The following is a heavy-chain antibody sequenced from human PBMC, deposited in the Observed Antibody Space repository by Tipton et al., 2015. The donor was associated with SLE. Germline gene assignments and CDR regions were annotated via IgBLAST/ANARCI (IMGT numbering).Heavy chain of an antibody. Sequence: TLSLTCTVSGASISSYYWSWIRQPPGKGLEWIGYIYYSGSTIHNPSLKSRVTMSVDTSKNQFSLKLSSVTAADTAVYYCARDNFWNRGYYFGGGEDYYYYYMDVWGKGTTVTVSS. V-gene: IGHV4-59*12. CDR1: GASISSYY. CDR2: IYYSGST. J-gene: IGHJ6*03. D-gene: IGHD3-3*01. CDR3: ARDNFWNRGYYFGGGEDYYYYYMDV.